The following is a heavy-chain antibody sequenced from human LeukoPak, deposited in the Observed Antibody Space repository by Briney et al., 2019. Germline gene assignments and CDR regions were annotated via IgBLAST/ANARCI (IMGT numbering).Heavy chain of an antibody. J-gene: IGHJ4*02. CDR1: GFTFSSYA. Sequence: GGSLRLSCAASGFTFSSYAMGWVRQAPGKGLEWVSAISGSGGSTYYADSVKGRFTISRDNSKNTLYLQMNSLRAEDTAVYYCAKDAGIAVAGINDYWGQGTLVTVSS. D-gene: IGHD6-19*01. CDR3: AKDAGIAVAGINDY. V-gene: IGHV3-23*01. CDR2: ISGSGGST.